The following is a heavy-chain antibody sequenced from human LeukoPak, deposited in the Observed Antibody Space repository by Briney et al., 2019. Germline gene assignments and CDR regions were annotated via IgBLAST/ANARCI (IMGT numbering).Heavy chain of an antibody. Sequence: GGSLRLSCEASGLNVTTYYMTWVRQAPGKGLEWVSVVYAGGRTYYAESVRGRFTASADNSLHKPYLQMDSLRSEDTAMYFCASTTFHSGKRSDCWGQGTLVTVSS. D-gene: IGHD3-10*01. V-gene: IGHV3-53*01. CDR3: ASTTFHSGKRSDC. J-gene: IGHJ4*02. CDR1: GLNVTTYY. CDR2: VYAGGRT.